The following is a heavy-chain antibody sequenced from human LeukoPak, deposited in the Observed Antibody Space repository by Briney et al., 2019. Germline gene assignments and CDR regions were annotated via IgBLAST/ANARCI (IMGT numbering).Heavy chain of an antibody. CDR2: IKHDGLEE. J-gene: IGHJ4*02. D-gene: IGHD3-16*02. CDR1: GLSISGQW. Sequence: PGGSLRLSCVASGLSISGQWMNWVRQAPGQGLEWVANIKHDGLEEYYVDSVNGRFTLSRDHGRNSVSLQMNSVRAEDTAVYYCGYTNNFYHWGQGTLVVVSS. V-gene: IGHV3-7*01. CDR3: GYTNNFYH.